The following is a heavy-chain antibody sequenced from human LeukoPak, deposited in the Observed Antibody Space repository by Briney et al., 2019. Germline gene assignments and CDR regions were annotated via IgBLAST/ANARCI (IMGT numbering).Heavy chain of an antibody. Sequence: KSSETLSLTCAVYGGAFSGYYWSWIRQPPGKGLEWIGEINHSGSTNYNPSLKSRVTISVDTSKNQFSLKLSSVTAADTAVYYCARVNGLQDSGDAFDIWGQGTMVTVSS. CDR1: GGAFSGYY. J-gene: IGHJ3*02. D-gene: IGHD3-10*01. CDR3: ARVNGLQDSGDAFDI. CDR2: INHSGST. V-gene: IGHV4-34*01.